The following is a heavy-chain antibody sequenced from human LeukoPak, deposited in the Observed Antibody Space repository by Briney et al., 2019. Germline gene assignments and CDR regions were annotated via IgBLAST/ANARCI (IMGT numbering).Heavy chain of an antibody. CDR2: INPNSGGT. D-gene: IGHD3-10*01. V-gene: IGHV1-2*02. CDR3: AREGKGLLWFGELFDWFDP. J-gene: IGHJ5*02. Sequence: GASVKVSSKASGYTFTSYGISWVRQAPGQGLEWMGWINPNSGGTNYAQKFQGRVTMTRDTSISTAYMELSRLRSDDTAVYYCAREGKGLLWFGELFDWFDPWGQGTLVTVSS. CDR1: GYTFTSYG.